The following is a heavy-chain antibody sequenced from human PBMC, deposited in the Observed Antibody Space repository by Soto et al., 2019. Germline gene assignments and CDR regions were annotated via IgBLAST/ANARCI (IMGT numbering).Heavy chain of an antibody. CDR1: GYTITNYA. Sequence: GASGKVSCKGSGYTITNYALHWVRQAPGQRLEWMGWINAGNGNIKYSQKFQGRITITRDTSASTAYMELSSLRSEDTAVYYCARDSRSPWGPGALVTVSS. V-gene: IGHV1-3*01. CDR2: INAGNGNI. CDR3: ARDSRSP. J-gene: IGHJ5*02. D-gene: IGHD3-10*01.